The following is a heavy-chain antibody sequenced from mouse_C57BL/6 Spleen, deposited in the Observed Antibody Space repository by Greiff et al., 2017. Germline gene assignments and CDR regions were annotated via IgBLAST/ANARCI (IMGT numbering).Heavy chain of an antibody. CDR1: GYTFTDYN. CDR2: INPNNGGT. D-gene: IGHD2-3*01. Sequence: VQLKESGPELVKPGASVKIPCKASGYTFTDYNMDWVKQSHGKSLEWIGDINPNNGGTIYNQKFKGKATLTVDKSSSTAYMELRSLTSEDTAVYYCARKDGNRGFAYWGQGTLVTVSA. V-gene: IGHV1-18*01. J-gene: IGHJ3*01. CDR3: ARKDGNRGFAY.